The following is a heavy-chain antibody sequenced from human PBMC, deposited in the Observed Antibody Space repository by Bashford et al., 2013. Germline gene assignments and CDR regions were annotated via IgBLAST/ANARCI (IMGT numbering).Heavy chain of an antibody. V-gene: IGHV3-23*01. D-gene: IGHD3-16*02. CDR3: ARDRPSDYDYIWGSYRYTGAFDI. Sequence: VRQAPGKGLEWVSAISGSGGGTYYADSVKGRFTISKDNSKNTLYLQMNSLRAEDTAVYYCARDRPSDYDYIWGSYRYTGAFDIWGQGTMVTVSS. CDR2: ISGSGGGT. J-gene: IGHJ3*02.